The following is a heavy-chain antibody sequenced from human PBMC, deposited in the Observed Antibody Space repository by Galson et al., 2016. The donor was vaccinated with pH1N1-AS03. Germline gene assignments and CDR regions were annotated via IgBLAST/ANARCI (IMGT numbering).Heavy chain of an antibody. CDR3: TRGGGPVGATGYSQH. J-gene: IGHJ1*01. D-gene: IGHD1-26*01. CDR1: GFNFGDYA. CDR2: IRSNGYGGST. Sequence: SLRLSCAGSGFNFGDYAITWVRQAPGKGLEYVGFIRSNGYGGSTEYGASAGGRFIISSEDSKSIAYLEMNSLKIEDTGVYYCTRGGGPVGATGYSQHWGQGTLVTVSS. V-gene: IGHV3-49*04.